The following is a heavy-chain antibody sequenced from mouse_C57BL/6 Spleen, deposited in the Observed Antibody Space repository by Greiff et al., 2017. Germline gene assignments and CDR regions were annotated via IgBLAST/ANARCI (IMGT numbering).Heavy chain of an antibody. V-gene: IGHV1-81*01. D-gene: IGHD1-1*01. Sequence: QVHVKQSGAELARPGASVKLSCKASGYTFTSYGISWVKQRTGQGLEWIGEIYPRSGNTYYNEKFKGKATLTADKSSSTAYMELRSLTAEDSAVYFCARGDGSMEYYFDYWGQGTTLTVSS. CDR1: GYTFTSYG. J-gene: IGHJ2*01. CDR3: ARGDGSMEYYFDY. CDR2: IYPRSGNT.